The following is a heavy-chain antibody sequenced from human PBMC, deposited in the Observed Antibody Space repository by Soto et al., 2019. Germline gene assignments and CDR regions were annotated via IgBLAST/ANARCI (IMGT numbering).Heavy chain of an antibody. J-gene: IGHJ3*02. CDR1: GFSISGSG. Sequence: EVQLVESGGGLVQPGGSLRLSCAASGFSISGSGIHWVRQASGKGLEWVARIRDRTNGYATGFAASVQGRFSISRDDSKKTAYLQMNSLNAEDTAVYYCTRVDEPGERAFDIWGQGTMVTVSS. V-gene: IGHV3-73*01. CDR2: IRDRTNGYAT. CDR3: TRVDEPGERAFDI.